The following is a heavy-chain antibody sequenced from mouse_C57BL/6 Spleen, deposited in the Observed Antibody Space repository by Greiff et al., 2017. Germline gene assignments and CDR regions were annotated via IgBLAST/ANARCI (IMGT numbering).Heavy chain of an antibody. CDR1: GFSFSDYG. D-gene: IGHD1-1*02. CDR3: ARPTMGAAMAY. V-gene: IGHV5-17*01. J-gene: IGHJ4*01. CDR2: ISSGSSTI. Sequence: EVQLVESGRGLVKPGGSLKLSCAASGFSFSDYGMHWVRQAPEKGLEWVAYISSGSSTIYYADPVKGRSTISRDNAKNTLFLQMTSLRSEDTAIYYCARPTMGAAMAYWGQGTLVTVSS.